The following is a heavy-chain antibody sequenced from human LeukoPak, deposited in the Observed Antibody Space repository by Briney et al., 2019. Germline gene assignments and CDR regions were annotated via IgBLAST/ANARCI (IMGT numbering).Heavy chain of an antibody. J-gene: IGHJ4*02. Sequence: GGSLRLSCAASGFTFSSYEMNWVRQAPGKGLEWVSYISSSGSTIYYADSVKGRFTISRDNAKNSLYLQMDSLRAEDTAVYFCAKRGVVIRVILVGFHKEAYYFDSWGQGALVTVSS. V-gene: IGHV3-48*03. CDR3: AKRGVVIRVILVGFHKEAYYFDS. D-gene: IGHD3-22*01. CDR2: ISSSGSTI. CDR1: GFTFSSYE.